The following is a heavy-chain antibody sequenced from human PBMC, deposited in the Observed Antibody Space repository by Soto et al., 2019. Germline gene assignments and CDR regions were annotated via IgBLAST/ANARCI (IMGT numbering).Heavy chain of an antibody. V-gene: IGHV1-69*13. Sequence: SVKVSCKASGGTFSSYAISWVRQAPGQGLEWMGGIIPIFGTANYAQKFQGRVTITADESTSTAYMELSSLRSEDTAVYYCARDRGIYCSSTSCRGGMDVWGQGTTVTVS. J-gene: IGHJ6*02. CDR3: ARDRGIYCSSTSCRGGMDV. D-gene: IGHD2-2*01. CDR2: IIPIFGTA. CDR1: GGTFSSYA.